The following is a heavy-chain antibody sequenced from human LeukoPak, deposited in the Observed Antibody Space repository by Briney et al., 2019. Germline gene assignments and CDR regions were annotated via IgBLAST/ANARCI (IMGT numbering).Heavy chain of an antibody. V-gene: IGHV4-34*01. Sequence: PSETLSLTCAVYGGSFSGYYWSWIRQPPGKGLEGIGEINHSGSTNYNPSLKSRVTISVDTSKNQFSLKLSSVTAADTAVYYCARGLVVGRYYYYGMDVWGQGTTVTVSS. D-gene: IGHD1-26*01. CDR2: INHSGST. CDR3: ARGLVVGRYYYYGMDV. CDR1: GGSFSGYY. J-gene: IGHJ6*02.